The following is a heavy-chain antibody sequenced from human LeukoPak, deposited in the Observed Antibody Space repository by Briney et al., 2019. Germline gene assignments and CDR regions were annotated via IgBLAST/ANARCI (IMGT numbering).Heavy chain of an antibody. J-gene: IGHJ4*02. CDR1: VFTFSSYS. Sequence: PGGSLRLSCAASVFTFSSYSMNWVRQAPGKGLEWVSSISSSSSYIYYADSVKGRFTISRDNAKNSLYLQMNSLRAEDMALYYCAKDRGQLGRGPVDYWGQGTLVTVSS. V-gene: IGHV3-21*04. D-gene: IGHD6-6*01. CDR3: AKDRGQLGRGPVDY. CDR2: ISSSSSYI.